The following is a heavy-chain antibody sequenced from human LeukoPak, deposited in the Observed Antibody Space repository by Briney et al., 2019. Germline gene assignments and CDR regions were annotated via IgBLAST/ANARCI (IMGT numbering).Heavy chain of an antibody. Sequence: GGSLRLSCAASGFTFDSYGMNWVRQAPGKGLEWVSGISGSGVYTYYADSVKGRFTISRDNSRNTLYLVMNSLRVDDAAVYYCAKAVDLATISVDIWGQGTMVTVSS. CDR1: GFTFDSYG. V-gene: IGHV3-23*01. CDR3: AKAVDLATISVDI. CDR2: ISGSGVYT. J-gene: IGHJ3*02. D-gene: IGHD5-24*01.